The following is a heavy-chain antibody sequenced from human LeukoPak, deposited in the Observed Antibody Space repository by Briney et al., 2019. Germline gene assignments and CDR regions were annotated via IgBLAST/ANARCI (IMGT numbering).Heavy chain of an antibody. CDR2: IKSKTDGGTT. CDR3: ARDRGFDY. J-gene: IGHJ4*02. CDR1: GFTFRNAS. V-gene: IGHV3-15*01. D-gene: IGHD3-10*01. Sequence: PGGSLRLSCAASGFTFRNASMSWVRQAPGKGLEWVGRIKSKTDGGTTDYTAPVKGRFTISRDDSKNTLYLQMNSLRAEDTAVYYCARDRGFDYWGQGTLVTVSS.